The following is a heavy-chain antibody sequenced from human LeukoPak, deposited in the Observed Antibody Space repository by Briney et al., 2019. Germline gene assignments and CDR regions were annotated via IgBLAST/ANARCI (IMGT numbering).Heavy chain of an antibody. CDR2: IKTDGTTT. CDR3: ARGGTYLYDWFDP. CDR1: GFIFSNYW. V-gene: IGHV3-74*01. J-gene: IGHJ5*02. D-gene: IGHD3-16*01. Sequence: GGSLRLSCAGSGFIFSNYWMHWVRQAPGKGLMWVSRIKTDGTTTYYADSVRGRFTVSRDNAKNTLYLQMNSLRAEDTAVYYCARGGTYLYDWFDPWGQGTLVTVSS.